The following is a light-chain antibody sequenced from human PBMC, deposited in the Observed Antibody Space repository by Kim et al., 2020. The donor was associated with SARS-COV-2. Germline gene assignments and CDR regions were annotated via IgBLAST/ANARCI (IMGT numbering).Light chain of an antibody. Sequence: GQSITISCTGTRRDVGGYKYVSWYQQHPGKAPKLVIYDVSKRPSGVSNRFSGSKSGNTASLTISGLQAEDEADYYCSSYTSSSLWVFGGGTQLTVL. CDR3: SSYTSSSLWV. CDR2: DVS. V-gene: IGLV2-14*04. CDR1: RRDVGGYKY. J-gene: IGLJ3*02.